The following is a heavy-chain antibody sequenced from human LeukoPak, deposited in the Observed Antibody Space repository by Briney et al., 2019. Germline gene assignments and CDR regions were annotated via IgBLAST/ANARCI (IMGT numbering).Heavy chain of an antibody. V-gene: IGHV3-23*01. J-gene: IGHJ4*02. CDR1: GFTYSNYA. CDR3: TKNQGQWLVPVDY. CDR2: MSGSGGST. D-gene: IGHD6-19*01. Sequence: PGGSLRLSCAASGFTYSNYAMGWVRQAPGRGLEWVSSMSGSGGSTYYADSVKGRFTISRDNSKNTLYLQMNNLRAEDTALYYCTKNQGQWLVPVDYWGQRTLVTVSS.